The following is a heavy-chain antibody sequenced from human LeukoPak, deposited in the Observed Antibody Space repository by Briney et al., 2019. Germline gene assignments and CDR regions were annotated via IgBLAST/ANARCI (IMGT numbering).Heavy chain of an antibody. CDR3: ARGSSPGVGYFGY. CDR1: GFTFSSYA. CDR2: ISYDGSNK. Sequence: GRSLRLSCAASGFTFSSYAMHWVRQAPGKGLEWVAVISYDGSNKYYADSVKGRFTISRDNSKNTLYLQVNSLRAEDTAVYYCARGSSPGVGYFGYWGQGTLVTVSS. D-gene: IGHD2-2*01. V-gene: IGHV3-30-3*01. J-gene: IGHJ4*02.